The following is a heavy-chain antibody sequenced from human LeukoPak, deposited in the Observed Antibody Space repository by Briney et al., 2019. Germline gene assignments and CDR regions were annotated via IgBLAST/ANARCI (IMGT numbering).Heavy chain of an antibody. J-gene: IGHJ4*02. CDR1: GFTFSSYG. Sequence: GGSLRLSCAASGFTFSSYGMHWVRQAPGKGLEWVAVIWYDGSNKYYADSVKGRFTISRDNSKNALYLQMNSLRAEDTAVYYCAKEGSWLQAELDYWGQGTLVTVSS. D-gene: IGHD5-24*01. CDR3: AKEGSWLQAELDY. CDR2: IWYDGSNK. V-gene: IGHV3-33*06.